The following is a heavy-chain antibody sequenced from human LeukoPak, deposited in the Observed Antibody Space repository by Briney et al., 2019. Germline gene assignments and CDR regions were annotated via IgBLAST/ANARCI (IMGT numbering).Heavy chain of an antibody. CDR3: ARDSCSSTSCYPH. CDR2: IWYDGSNK. J-gene: IGHJ4*02. Sequence: PGGSLRLSCAASGFTFSSYGMTWVRQAPGKGLEWVAVIWYDGSNKYYADSVKGRFTISRDNSKNTLYLQMNSLRAEDTAVYYCARDSCSSTSCYPHWGQGTLVTVSS. D-gene: IGHD2-2*01. CDR1: GFTFSSYG. V-gene: IGHV3-33*01.